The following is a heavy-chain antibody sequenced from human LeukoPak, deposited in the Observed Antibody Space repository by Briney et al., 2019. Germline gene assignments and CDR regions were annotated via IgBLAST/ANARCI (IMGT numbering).Heavy chain of an antibody. CDR3: AREERLIAATGRGAFDY. V-gene: IGHV1-46*01. CDR1: GYTFTNYF. D-gene: IGHD6-13*01. J-gene: IGHJ4*02. Sequence: GASVKVSCKASGYTFTNYFMHWERQAPGQGLEWMGIINPITGTTTYAQKFQGRVTMTRDTSTGTVYMELSSLRSEDTAVYYCAREERLIAATGRGAFDYWGQGTLVTVSS. CDR2: INPITGTT.